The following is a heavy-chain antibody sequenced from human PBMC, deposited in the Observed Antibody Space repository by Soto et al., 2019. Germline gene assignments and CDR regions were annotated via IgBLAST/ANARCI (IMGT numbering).Heavy chain of an antibody. Sequence: QVQLVQSGAEVKKPGASVKASCKASGYTFTSYGISWVRQAPGQGLEWMGRISAYNGNTNYAQKRQGRVTVTADTAPTTAYMERRSRRSDDTVVYYCAADCVTMIVVVTVYWGQGPLVTVSS. CDR3: AADCVTMIVVVTVY. CDR1: GYTFTSYG. D-gene: IGHD3-22*01. J-gene: IGHJ4*02. V-gene: IGHV1-18*01. CDR2: ISAYNGNT.